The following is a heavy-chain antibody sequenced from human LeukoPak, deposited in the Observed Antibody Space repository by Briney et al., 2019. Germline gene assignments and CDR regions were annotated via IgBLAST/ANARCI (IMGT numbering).Heavy chain of an antibody. CDR2: FDPEDGET. D-gene: IGHD6-19*01. CDR1: GYTLTELS. Sequence: ASVKVSCKVSGYTLTELSMHWVRQAPGEGLEWMGGFDPEDGETIYAQKFQGRVTMTEDTSTDTAYMELSSLRSEDTAVYYCASPNYSSGWYVFDYWGQGTLVTVSS. CDR3: ASPNYSSGWYVFDY. V-gene: IGHV1-24*01. J-gene: IGHJ4*02.